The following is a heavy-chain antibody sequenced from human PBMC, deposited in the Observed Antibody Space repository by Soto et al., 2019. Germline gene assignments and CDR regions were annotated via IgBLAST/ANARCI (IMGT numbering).Heavy chain of an antibody. D-gene: IGHD3-22*01. CDR3: AKDSSGYSLPLYYYGMDV. J-gene: IGHJ6*02. CDR1: GFTFSSYA. CDR2: ISGSGGST. Sequence: PGGSLRLSCAASGFTFSSYAMSWVRQAPGKGLEWVSAISGSGGSTYYADSVKGRFTISRDNSKNTLYLQMNSLRAEDTAVYYCAKDSSGYSLPLYYYGMDVWGQGTTVTVSS. V-gene: IGHV3-23*01.